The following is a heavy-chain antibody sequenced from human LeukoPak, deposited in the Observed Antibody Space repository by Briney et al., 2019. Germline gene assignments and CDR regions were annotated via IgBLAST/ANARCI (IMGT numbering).Heavy chain of an antibody. CDR3: ARDHTYYYDSSGHDAFDI. D-gene: IGHD3-22*01. J-gene: IGHJ3*02. CDR1: GFTFSSYS. CDR2: ISSSSSYI. Sequence: GGSLRLSCAASGFTFSSYSMNWVRQAPGKGLEWVSSISSSSSYIYYADSVKGRFTISRHNAKNSLYLQMNSLRAEDTAVYYCARDHTYYYDSSGHDAFDIWGQGTMVTVSS. V-gene: IGHV3-21*01.